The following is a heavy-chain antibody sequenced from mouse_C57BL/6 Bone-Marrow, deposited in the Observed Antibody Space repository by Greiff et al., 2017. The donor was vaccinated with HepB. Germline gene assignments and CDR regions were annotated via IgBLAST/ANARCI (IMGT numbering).Heavy chain of an antibody. D-gene: IGHD2-4*01. Sequence: EVQLQESGGGLVQPGGSLKLSCAASGFTFSDYGMAWVRQAPRKGPAWVAFISNLAYSIYYADTVTGRFTISRENAKNTLYLEMSSLRSEDTAMYYCARQNYDYLYAMDYWGQGTSVTVSS. CDR2: ISNLAYSI. V-gene: IGHV5-15*01. CDR3: ARQNYDYLYAMDY. CDR1: GFTFSDYG. J-gene: IGHJ4*01.